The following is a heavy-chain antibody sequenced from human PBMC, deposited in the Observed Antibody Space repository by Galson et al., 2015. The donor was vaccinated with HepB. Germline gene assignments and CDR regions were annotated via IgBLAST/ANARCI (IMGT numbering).Heavy chain of an antibody. CDR1: GYSFTSYW. Sequence: QSGAEVKKPGESLKISCKGSGYSFTSYWIGWVRQMPGKGLEWMGIIPILGIANYAQKFQGRVTITADKSTSTAYMELSSLRSEDTAVYYCARLVPGIAVAGPYFDYWGQGTLVTVSS. CDR3: ARLVPGIAVAGPYFDY. J-gene: IGHJ4*02. V-gene: IGHV1-69*04. CDR2: IIPILGIA. D-gene: IGHD6-19*01.